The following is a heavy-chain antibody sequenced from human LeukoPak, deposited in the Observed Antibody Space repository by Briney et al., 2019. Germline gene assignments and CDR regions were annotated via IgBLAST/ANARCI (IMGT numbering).Heavy chain of an antibody. Sequence: AGTLSLTCTVTGGAISNYYGSWVRQAPEKGLEWVGYISLSGSANYNASVRSGLSISLDASKSQSSLILTSVTAADTATYYSAREREYRYGFDGFDVWGQGTKVTVSS. CDR3: AREREYRYGFDGFDV. CDR1: GGAISNYY. D-gene: IGHD5-18*01. J-gene: IGHJ3*01. V-gene: IGHV4-59*12. CDR2: ISLSGSA.